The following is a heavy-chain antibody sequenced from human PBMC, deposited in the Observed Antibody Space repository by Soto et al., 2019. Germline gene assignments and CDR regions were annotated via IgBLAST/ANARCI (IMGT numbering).Heavy chain of an antibody. CDR1: GGSISSSNW. V-gene: IGHV4-4*02. D-gene: IGHD5-18*01. CDR2: IYHSGST. Sequence: QVQLQESGPGLVKPSGTLSLTCAVSGGSISSSNWWSWVRQPPGKGLEWIGEIYHSGSTNYNPSLESRVTISVDKSKNQFSLKLSSVTAADTAVYYCARAPGGYSYGLYYFDYWGQGTLVTVSS. J-gene: IGHJ4*02. CDR3: ARAPGGYSYGLYYFDY.